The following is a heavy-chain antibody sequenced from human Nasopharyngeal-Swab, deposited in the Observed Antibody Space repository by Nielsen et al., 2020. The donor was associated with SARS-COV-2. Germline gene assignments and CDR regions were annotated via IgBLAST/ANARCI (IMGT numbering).Heavy chain of an antibody. CDR2: ISGSGGST. CDR3: AKDETYYDFWSGYFRWFDP. Sequence: WIRQPPGKGLEWVSAISGSGGSTYYADSVKGRFTISRDNSMNTLYLQMNSLRAEDTAVYYCAKDETYYDFWSGYFRWFDPWGQGTLVTVSS. J-gene: IGHJ5*02. D-gene: IGHD3-3*01. V-gene: IGHV3-23*01.